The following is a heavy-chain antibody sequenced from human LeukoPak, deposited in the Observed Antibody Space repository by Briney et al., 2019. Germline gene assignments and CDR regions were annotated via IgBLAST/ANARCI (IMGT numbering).Heavy chain of an antibody. CDR3: ARGRSYSSSWYVGATKNWFDP. J-gene: IGHJ5*02. Sequence: SETLSLTCAVYGGSFSGYYWSWIRQPPGKGLEWIGEINHSGSTNYNPSLKSRVTISVDASKNQFSLKLSSVTAADTAVYYCARGRSYSSSWYVGATKNWFDPWGQGTLVTVSS. V-gene: IGHV4-34*01. CDR2: INHSGST. D-gene: IGHD6-13*01. CDR1: GGSFSGYY.